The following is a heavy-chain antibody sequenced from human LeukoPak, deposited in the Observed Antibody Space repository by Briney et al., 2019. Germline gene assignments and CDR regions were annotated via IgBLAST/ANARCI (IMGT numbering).Heavy chain of an antibody. V-gene: IGHV4-61*01. CDR3: ARDLCGGGSYCLYYGVDV. CDR2: IYFSGST. CDR1: GVSISSSSYY. D-gene: IGHD1-26*01. Sequence: SETLSLTCTVSGVSISSSSYYWSWIRQPPGKGLEWIGYIYFSGSTNYNPSLKSRVTISVDTSKNQFSLQLSSVTAADTAVYYCARDLCGGGSYCLYYGVDVWGQGTTVTVSS. J-gene: IGHJ6*02.